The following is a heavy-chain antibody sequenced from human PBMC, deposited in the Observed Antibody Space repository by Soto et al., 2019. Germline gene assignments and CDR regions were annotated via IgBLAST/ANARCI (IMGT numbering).Heavy chain of an antibody. J-gene: IGHJ4*02. Sequence: QVQLVESGGGVVQPGRSLRLSCAASGFTFSTHAMHWVRQAPGKGLECVAIVSFDGTNKYHADSVKGRFTISRDNSKNTLYLQMSGLTHEDTAVYYCARDQTGITTAGGGRIDHWGQGTLVTVSS. V-gene: IGHV3-30-3*01. CDR2: VSFDGTNK. CDR3: ARDQTGITTAGGGRIDH. D-gene: IGHD6-13*01. CDR1: GFTFSTHA.